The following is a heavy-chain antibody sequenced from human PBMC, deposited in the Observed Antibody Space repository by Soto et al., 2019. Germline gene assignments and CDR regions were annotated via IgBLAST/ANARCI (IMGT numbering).Heavy chain of an antibody. Sequence: SETLSLTCTVSGGSIKNYYWSWIRQPPGKGLECIGYIYYTGSATYNPTLKSRATMSIDTSRNQFSLKLSSVTAADTAVYYCARENIVLDAFDIWGQGTMVTVSS. CDR2: IYYTGSA. J-gene: IGHJ3*02. D-gene: IGHD1-26*01. CDR3: ARENIVLDAFDI. CDR1: GGSIKNYY. V-gene: IGHV4-59*01.